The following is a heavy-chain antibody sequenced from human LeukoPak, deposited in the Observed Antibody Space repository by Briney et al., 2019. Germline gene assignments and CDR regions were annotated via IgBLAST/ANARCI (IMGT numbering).Heavy chain of an antibody. CDR2: IKSKTDGGTT. Sequence: PGGSLRLSCAASGFTFSNAWMSWVRQAPGKGLEWVGRIKSKTDGGTTDYAAPVKGRFTISRDDSKNTLYLQMNSLKTEDTAVYYCTTATPFYCSGGSCYSPPLDYYYYYMDVWGKGTTVTVSS. CDR3: TTATPFYCSGGSCYSPPLDYYYYYMDV. D-gene: IGHD2-15*01. CDR1: GFTFSNAW. V-gene: IGHV3-15*01. J-gene: IGHJ6*03.